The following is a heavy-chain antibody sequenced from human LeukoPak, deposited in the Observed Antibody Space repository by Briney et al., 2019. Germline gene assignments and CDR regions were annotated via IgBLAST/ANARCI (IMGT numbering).Heavy chain of an antibody. J-gene: IGHJ5*02. D-gene: IGHD6-19*01. CDR1: GFTFSDYA. CDR3: ASKMEENAVAGSKGWFHP. Sequence: PGRSLRLSCAASGFTFSDYAIYWVRQAPGKGLEWVALTSYDGNNKYYAASVKGGFPISRDNSKNTVYLQMNSLRAEDTAGYYCASKMEENAVAGSKGWFHPWGQGTLVTVSS. CDR2: TSYDGNNK. V-gene: IGHV3-30-3*01.